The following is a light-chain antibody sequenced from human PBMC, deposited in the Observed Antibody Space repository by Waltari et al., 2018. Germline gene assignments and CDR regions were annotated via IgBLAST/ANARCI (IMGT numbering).Light chain of an antibody. CDR3: QQYYSTPPT. V-gene: IGKV4-1*01. CDR1: QSVLYSSNNKNY. J-gene: IGKJ1*01. CDR2: WAS. Sequence: DIVMTQSPDSLAVSLGERATINCKSSQSVLYSSNNKNYLAWYQQKPDQPPKLLIYWASTRESGVPDRFSGSGSGTDFTLTISSLQAEDVAVYYCQQYYSTPPTFGQGTKVEIK.